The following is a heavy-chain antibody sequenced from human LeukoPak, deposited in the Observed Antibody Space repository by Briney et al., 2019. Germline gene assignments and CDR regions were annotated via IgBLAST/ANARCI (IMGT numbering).Heavy chain of an antibody. Sequence: ATVKVSCKASGYTFTGYYMHWVRQAPGQGLEWMGRINPNSGGTNYAQKFQGRVTMTRDTSISTAYMELSRLRSDDTAVYYCARVDANRIFDYWGQGTLVTVSS. V-gene: IGHV1-2*06. CDR1: GYTFTGYY. D-gene: IGHD2-15*01. J-gene: IGHJ4*02. CDR3: ARVDANRIFDY. CDR2: INPNSGGT.